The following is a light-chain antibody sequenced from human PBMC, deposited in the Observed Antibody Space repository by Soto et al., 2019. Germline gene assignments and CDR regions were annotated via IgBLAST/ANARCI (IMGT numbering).Light chain of an antibody. J-gene: IGKJ1*01. Sequence: EIVLTQSPGTLSLSPGERATLSCRASQSVSSSYLAWYQQKPGQAPRLLISGASTRATGIPDRFSGSGSGTDFTLTISSLEPEDFAVYYCQQRSNWPGTFGQGTKVDI. CDR2: GAS. V-gene: IGKV3D-20*02. CDR1: QSVSSSY. CDR3: QQRSNWPGT.